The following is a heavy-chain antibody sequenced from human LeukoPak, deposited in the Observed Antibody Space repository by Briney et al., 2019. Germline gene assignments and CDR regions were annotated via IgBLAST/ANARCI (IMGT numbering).Heavy chain of an antibody. Sequence: GASVKVSCKASGGTFSSYAISWVRQAPGQGLEWMGGIIPIFGTANYAQKFQGRVTITTDEPTSTAYMELSSLRSEDTAVYYCARSPKLTTVTPFDYWGQGTLVTVSS. D-gene: IGHD4-11*01. CDR3: ARSPKLTTVTPFDY. V-gene: IGHV1-69*05. CDR1: GGTFSSYA. CDR2: IIPIFGTA. J-gene: IGHJ4*02.